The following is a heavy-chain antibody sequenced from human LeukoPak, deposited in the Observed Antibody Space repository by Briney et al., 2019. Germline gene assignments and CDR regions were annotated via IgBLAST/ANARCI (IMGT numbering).Heavy chain of an antibody. CDR3: ARKALFKDGPPLPYYYYGMDV. CDR2: NDPSDSYT. CDR1: GYSLTIYW. D-gene: IGHD5-24*01. J-gene: IGHJ6*02. V-gene: IGHV5-10-1*01. Sequence: GESPKNSCKGSGYSLTIYWIRRVRQIPGKGLEWMGTNDPSDSYTNYSPSFQGHVTISADKSISTAYLQWSSLKASDTAMYYCARKALFKDGPPLPYYYYGMDVWGQGTTVTVSS.